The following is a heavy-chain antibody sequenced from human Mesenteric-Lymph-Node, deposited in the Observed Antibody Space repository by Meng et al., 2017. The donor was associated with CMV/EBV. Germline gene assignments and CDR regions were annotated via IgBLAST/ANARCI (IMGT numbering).Heavy chain of an antibody. V-gene: IGHV3-23*01. Sequence: ATGKGLEWVSGIRDGGGGIDYADSVKGRFIISRDNSKNTLYLQMNSLRADDTALYYCVKDRGYYYGSGSFYPTFDYWGQGVLVTVSS. J-gene: IGHJ4*02. D-gene: IGHD3-10*01. CDR3: VKDRGYYYGSGSFYPTFDY. CDR2: IRDGGGGI.